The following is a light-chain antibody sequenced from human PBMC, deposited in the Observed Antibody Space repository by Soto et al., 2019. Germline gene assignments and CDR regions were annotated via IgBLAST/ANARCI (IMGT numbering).Light chain of an antibody. Sequence: DIQMTQSPPTVSASVGDRVTITCRARQSISNSLAWYQQKPGKAPNLLIYEASSLQSGVPSRFSGSGSGTDFTLTISSLQPDDFAVYYCQQYNNWPPWTFGQGTKVEIK. J-gene: IGKJ1*01. CDR3: QQYNNWPPWT. V-gene: IGKV1-5*01. CDR2: EAS. CDR1: QSISNS.